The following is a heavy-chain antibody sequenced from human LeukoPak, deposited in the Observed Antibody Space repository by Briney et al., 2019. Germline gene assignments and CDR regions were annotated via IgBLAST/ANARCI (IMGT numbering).Heavy chain of an antibody. CDR2: IIPIFGTA. Sequence: SVKVSCKASGYTFTSYGISWVRQAPGQGLEWMGGIIPIFGTANYAQKFQGRVTITADESTSTAYMELSSLRSEDTAVYYCARDRTYYFDYWGQGTLVTVSS. CDR3: ARDRTYYFDY. V-gene: IGHV1-69*13. CDR1: GYTFTSYG. J-gene: IGHJ4*02.